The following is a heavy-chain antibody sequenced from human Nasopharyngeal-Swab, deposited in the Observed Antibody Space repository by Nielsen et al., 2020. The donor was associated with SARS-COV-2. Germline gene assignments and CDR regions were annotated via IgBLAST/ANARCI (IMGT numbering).Heavy chain of an antibody. J-gene: IGHJ4*02. D-gene: IGHD2-15*01. CDR2: ISWNSGSI. CDR3: AKAAPKIVVVALFDY. V-gene: IGHV3-9*01. CDR1: GFTFDDYA. Sequence: SLKISCAASGFTFDDYAMHWVRQAPGKGLEWVSGISWNSGSIGYADSVMGRFTISRDNAKNSLYLQMNSLRAEDTALYYCAKAAPKIVVVALFDYWGQGTLVTVSS.